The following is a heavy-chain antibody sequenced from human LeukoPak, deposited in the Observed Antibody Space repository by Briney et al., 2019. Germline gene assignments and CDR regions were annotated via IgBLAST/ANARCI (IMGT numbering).Heavy chain of an antibody. CDR1: GGSISSYY. J-gene: IGHJ6*02. D-gene: IGHD6-13*01. CDR2: IYTSGST. CDR3: ARDGRVAAAEYGMDV. V-gene: IGHV4-4*07. Sequence: SETLSLTCAVYGGSISSYYWSWIRQPAGKGLEWIGRIYTSGSTNYNPSLKSRVTMSVDTSKNQFSLKLSSVTAADTAVYYCARDGRVAAAEYGMDVWGQGTTVTVSS.